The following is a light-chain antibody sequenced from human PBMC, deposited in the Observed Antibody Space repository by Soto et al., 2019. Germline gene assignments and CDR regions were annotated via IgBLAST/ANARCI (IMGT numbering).Light chain of an antibody. J-gene: IGLJ1*01. V-gene: IGLV1-40*01. CDR3: QSYDSSLSGYV. Sequence: QSVLTQPPSVSWAAGQRVTISCTVSSSNIGAGYDVHWYQQLPGTAPKLLIYGNNNRPSGVPDRFSGSKSGTSASLAITGLQAEDEADYYCQSYDSSLSGYVFGTGTKVTVL. CDR1: SSNIGAGYD. CDR2: GNN.